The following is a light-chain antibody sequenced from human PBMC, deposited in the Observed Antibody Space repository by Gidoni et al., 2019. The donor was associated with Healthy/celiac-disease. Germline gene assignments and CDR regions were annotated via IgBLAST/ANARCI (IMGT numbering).Light chain of an antibody. Sequence: NVLTQSPATLSLSPGERATRSSRASQSVISYLAWYQQKPGQSPRLLIYDASNRATVIPARFSGSGSGTDFTLTISSLEPEDFAVYYCQQRSNWPPLTFGGGTKVEIK. CDR1: QSVISY. V-gene: IGKV3-11*01. J-gene: IGKJ4*01. CDR2: DAS. CDR3: QQRSNWPPLT.